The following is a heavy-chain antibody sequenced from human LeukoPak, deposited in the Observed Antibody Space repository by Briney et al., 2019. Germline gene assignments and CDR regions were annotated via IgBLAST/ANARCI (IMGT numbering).Heavy chain of an antibody. CDR3: ARSVLRYFDWFPNYYYYYYMDV. D-gene: IGHD3-9*01. J-gene: IGHJ6*03. V-gene: IGHV1-8*03. CDR1: GYTFTSYD. Sequence: ASVTVSCKASGYTFTSYDINWVRQATGQGLEWMAWMNPNSGDTGYAQKFQGRVTITRNTSISTAYMELSSLRSEDTAVYYCARSVLRYFDWFPNYYYYYYMDVWGKGTTVTVSS. CDR2: MNPNSGDT.